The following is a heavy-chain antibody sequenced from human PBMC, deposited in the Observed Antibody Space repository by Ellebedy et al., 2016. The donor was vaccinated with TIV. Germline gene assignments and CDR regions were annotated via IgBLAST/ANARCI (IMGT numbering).Heavy chain of an antibody. Sequence: AASVKVSCKASGYTFTSYDINWVRQATGQGLEWMGWMNPNRGNTGYAQKFQGRVTMTEDTSTDTAYMELSSLRSEDTTVYYCARGGHYYDSSGYLNMAFDIWGQGTMVTVSS. CDR2: MNPNRGNT. CDR3: ARGGHYYDSSGYLNMAFDI. CDR1: GYTFTSYD. V-gene: IGHV1-8*01. J-gene: IGHJ3*02. D-gene: IGHD3-22*01.